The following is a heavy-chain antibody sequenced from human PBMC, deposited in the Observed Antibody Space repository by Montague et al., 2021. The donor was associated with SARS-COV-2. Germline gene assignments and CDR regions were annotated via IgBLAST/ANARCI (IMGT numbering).Heavy chain of an antibody. CDR1: GGSISSFSYY. CDR3: ACMVGAQVYYFDY. D-gene: IGHD3-10*01. V-gene: IGHV4-39*01. CDR2: IFYSGNT. Sequence: SDTLSLTCTVSGGSISSFSYYWGWLRPPPGKGLEWIGSIFYSGNTDYNPSLKSRVTISVDTSKNQFSLNLSSVTAADTAVYYCACMVGAQVYYFDYWGRGTLVTVSS. J-gene: IGHJ4*02.